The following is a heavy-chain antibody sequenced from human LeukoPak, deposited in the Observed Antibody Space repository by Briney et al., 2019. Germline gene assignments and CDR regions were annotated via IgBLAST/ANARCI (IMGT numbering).Heavy chain of an antibody. CDR2: INPNSGGT. D-gene: IGHD6-13*01. CDR3: ARRAYSTLYYYYYMDV. Sequence: ASVKVSCKAAGYTFTGYYMHWVRQAPGQGLEWMGWINPNSGGTNYAQKFQGRVTMTRDTSISTAYMELSRLRSDDTAVYYWARRAYSTLYYYYYMDVWGKGTTVTISS. CDR1: GYTFTGYY. V-gene: IGHV1-2*02. J-gene: IGHJ6*03.